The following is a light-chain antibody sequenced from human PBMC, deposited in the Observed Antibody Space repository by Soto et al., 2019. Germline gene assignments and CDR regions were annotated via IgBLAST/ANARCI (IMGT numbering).Light chain of an antibody. CDR2: EGS. Sequence: QSVLTQPASVSGSPGQSITISCTGTSSDVGSYNLVSWYLQHPGKAPKLIISEGSERPSGVSTRFSGSKSGNTASLTISGLQAEDEADYYCCSFARGSSYVFGTGTKVTVL. CDR1: SSDVGSYNL. V-gene: IGLV2-23*01. CDR3: CSFARGSSYV. J-gene: IGLJ1*01.